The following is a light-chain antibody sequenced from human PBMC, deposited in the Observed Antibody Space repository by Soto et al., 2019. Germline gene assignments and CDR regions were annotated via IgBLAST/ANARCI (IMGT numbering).Light chain of an antibody. V-gene: IGLV1-36*01. CDR3: AAWDDSLNGVV. J-gene: IGLJ3*02. Sequence: QSVLTQPPSVSEAPRQRVTICCSGSSSNIGNNAVNWYQQLPGKAPKLLIYYDDLLPSGVSDRFSGSKSGTSASLAISGLQSEDEADYYCAAWDDSLNGVVFGVGTKVTVL. CDR1: SSNIGNNA. CDR2: YDD.